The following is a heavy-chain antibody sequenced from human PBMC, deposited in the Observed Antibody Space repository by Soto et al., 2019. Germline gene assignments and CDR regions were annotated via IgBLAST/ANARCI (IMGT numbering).Heavy chain of an antibody. J-gene: IGHJ4*02. CDR3: ARAGGLLLDY. CDR1: GFTFSSYA. Sequence: QVQLVESGGGVVQPGRSLRLSCAASGFTFSSYAMHWVRQAPGKGLEWVAVISYDGSNKYYADSVKGRFTIYRDISKNTLYLQMNRLRAADTAVYYCARAGGLLLDYWGQGTLVNVSS. D-gene: IGHD2-15*01. CDR2: ISYDGSNK. V-gene: IGHV3-30-3*01.